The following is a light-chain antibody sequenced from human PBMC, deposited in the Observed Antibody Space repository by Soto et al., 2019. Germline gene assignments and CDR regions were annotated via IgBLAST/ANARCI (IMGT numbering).Light chain of an antibody. CDR1: QSVPSN. CDR2: GAS. J-gene: IGKJ1*01. CDR3: QQYHHWPWT. V-gene: IGKV3-15*01. Sequence: EIAMTQSPATLSVSPGERATLSCRASQSVPSNLAWYQQKPGQAPRLLISGASTRATGIPARFSGSGSGTEFTLIISSLQSEDFAVYYCQQYHHWPWTFGQGTKVEI.